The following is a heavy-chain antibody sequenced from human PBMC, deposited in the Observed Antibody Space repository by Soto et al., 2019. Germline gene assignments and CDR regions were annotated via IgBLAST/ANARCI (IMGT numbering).Heavy chain of an antibody. CDR1: GGSFSGFY. Sequence: QVQLQQWGAGLLKPSETLSLTCAVYGGSFSGFYWSWIRQSPGKGLEWIGEINHSGSTTYNPSLKSRVTISVDTSKKQVSLKLSAVTAADTAVYYCVTFLRDISRSWGQGTLVTVSS. CDR2: INHSGST. J-gene: IGHJ4*02. CDR3: VTFLRDISRS. D-gene: IGHD3-9*01. V-gene: IGHV4-34*01.